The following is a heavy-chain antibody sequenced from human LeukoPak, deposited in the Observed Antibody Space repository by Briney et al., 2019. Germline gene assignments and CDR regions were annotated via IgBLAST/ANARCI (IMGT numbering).Heavy chain of an antibody. CDR2: IIPILGIA. Sequence: GASVKVSCKASGGTFSSYAISWVRQAPGQGLEWMGRIIPILGIANYAQKFQGRVTITADKSTSTAYMELSSLRSEDTAVYYCARAGGSYSNWFDPWGQGTLVTVSS. CDR1: GGTFSSYA. V-gene: IGHV1-69*04. J-gene: IGHJ5*02. CDR3: ARAGGSYSNWFDP. D-gene: IGHD1-26*01.